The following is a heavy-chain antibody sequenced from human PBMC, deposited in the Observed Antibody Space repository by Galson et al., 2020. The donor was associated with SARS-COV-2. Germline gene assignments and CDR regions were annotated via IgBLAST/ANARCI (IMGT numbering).Heavy chain of an antibody. CDR1: GYTFTSYG. CDR2: ISAYNGNT. D-gene: IGHD2-2*01. CDR3: ASGIVVVPAAPLVY. Sequence: ASVKASCKASGYTFTSYGISWVRQAPGQGLEWMGWISAYNGNTNYAQKLQGRVTMTTDTSTSTAYMELRSLRSDDTAVYYCASGIVVVPAAPLVYWGQGTLVTVSS. V-gene: IGHV1-18*01. J-gene: IGHJ4*02.